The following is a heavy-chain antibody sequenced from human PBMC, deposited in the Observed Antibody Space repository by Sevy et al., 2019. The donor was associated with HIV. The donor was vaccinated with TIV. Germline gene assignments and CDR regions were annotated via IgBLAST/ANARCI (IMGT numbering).Heavy chain of an antibody. Sequence: GGSLRLSCAASGFTFSYYTMNWVRQAPGKGLEWVSSISSGSSYIFYADSMKGRFTVSRDNAKNSLFLQMNSLRDEDTALYYCASWTDYYDNSGYDSWGRGTLVTVSS. J-gene: IGHJ4*02. CDR1: GFTFSYYT. CDR3: ASWTDYYDNSGYDS. CDR2: ISSGSSYI. V-gene: IGHV3-21*03. D-gene: IGHD3-22*01.